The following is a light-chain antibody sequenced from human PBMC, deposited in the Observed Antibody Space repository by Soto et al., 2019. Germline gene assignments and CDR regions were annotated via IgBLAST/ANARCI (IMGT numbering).Light chain of an antibody. CDR2: VNSDGSH. J-gene: IGLJ3*02. CDR1: NGDSSYA. V-gene: IGLV4-69*01. CDR3: QTWGTGPWV. Sequence: QPVLTQSPSASASLGASVKLTCTLSNGDSSYAIAWHQQQPEKGPRYLMKVNSDGSHTKGDGIPDRFSGSSSGAERYLTISSLQSEDEADYYCQTWGTGPWVFGGGTKLTVL.